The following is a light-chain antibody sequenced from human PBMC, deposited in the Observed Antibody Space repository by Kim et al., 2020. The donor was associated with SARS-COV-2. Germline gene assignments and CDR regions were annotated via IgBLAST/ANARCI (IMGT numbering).Light chain of an antibody. CDR3: HQYTISSWT. J-gene: IGKJ1*01. Sequence: FPGEGATLSCGASQSVRSNFLAWYQQKPGLAPRLLIYDAFTRATGIPARFSGSGSGTDFTLTISRLEPEDFAVYYCHQYTISSWTFGQGTKVDIK. V-gene: IGKV3D-20*01. CDR2: DAF. CDR1: QSVRSNF.